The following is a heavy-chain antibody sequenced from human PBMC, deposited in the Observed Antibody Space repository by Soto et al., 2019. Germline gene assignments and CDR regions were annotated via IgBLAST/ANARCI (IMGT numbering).Heavy chain of an antibody. D-gene: IGHD6-6*01. CDR1: GYSFTSYW. CDR3: ARRRSSSSVGIYYYYSGMDV. Sequence: GESLKISCKGSGYSFTSYWISWVRQMPGKGLEWMGRIDPSDSYTNYSPSFQGHVTISADKSISTAYLQWSSLKASDTAMYYCARRRSSSSVGIYYYYSGMDVWGQGTTVTVSS. V-gene: IGHV5-10-1*01. J-gene: IGHJ6*02. CDR2: IDPSDSYT.